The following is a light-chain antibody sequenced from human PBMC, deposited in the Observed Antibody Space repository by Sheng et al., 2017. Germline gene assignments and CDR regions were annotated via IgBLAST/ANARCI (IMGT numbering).Light chain of an antibody. Sequence: EIVLTQSPGTLSLSPGERATLSCRASQSVSIDSLAWYQQKPGQAPRLLIYGASSRATGIPDRFSGSGSGTDFTLTISRLEPEDFAVYYCQQYGSSPPLTFGGGTKVEIK. CDR2: GAS. CDR3: QQYGSSPPLT. CDR1: QSVSIDS. J-gene: IGKJ4*01. V-gene: IGKV3-20*01.